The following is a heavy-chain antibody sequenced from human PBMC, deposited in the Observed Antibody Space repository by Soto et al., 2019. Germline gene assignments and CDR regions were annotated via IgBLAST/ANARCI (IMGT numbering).Heavy chain of an antibody. D-gene: IGHD6-19*01. CDR1: GYNFSSYE. CDR2: MNPNSGNT. Sequence: VFCKAFGYNFSSYEINWGRQGPGQGPVGMGWMNPNSGNTGYAQKFQGRVTMTRNTSISTAYMELSSLRSEDTAVYYCARGAKQWLKFFYAFDIWGQGTMVTVSS. J-gene: IGHJ3*02. CDR3: ARGAKQWLKFFYAFDI. V-gene: IGHV1-8*01.